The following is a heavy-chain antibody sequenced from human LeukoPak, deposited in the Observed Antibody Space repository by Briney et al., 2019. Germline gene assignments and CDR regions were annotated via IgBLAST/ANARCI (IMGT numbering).Heavy chain of an antibody. V-gene: IGHV3-33*01. D-gene: IGHD6-19*01. CDR1: GFTFSSYG. J-gene: IGHJ6*04. CDR3: ASSEVLGSGSYGHYYYGMDV. CDR2: IWYDGSNK. Sequence: PGRSLRLSCAASGFTFSSYGMHCVRQPPGKGLEWVAVIWYDGSNKYYADSVKGRFTISRDNSKNTLYLQMNSLRAEDTAVYYCASSEVLGSGSYGHYYYGMDVWGKGTTVTVSS.